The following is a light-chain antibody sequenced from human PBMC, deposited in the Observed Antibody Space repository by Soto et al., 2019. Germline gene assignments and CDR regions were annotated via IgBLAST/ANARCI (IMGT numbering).Light chain of an antibody. CDR1: SSNIGSST. Sequence: QSVLTQPPSASGTPGQRVTISCSGRSSNIGSSTVHWFQQLPGTAPKLLIHRSDQRPSGVPDRFSGSKSGTSASLAISGLQSEDKADYYCAAWDEALNGHVFGTGTKVTVL. V-gene: IGLV1-44*01. J-gene: IGLJ1*01. CDR2: RSD. CDR3: AAWDEALNGHV.